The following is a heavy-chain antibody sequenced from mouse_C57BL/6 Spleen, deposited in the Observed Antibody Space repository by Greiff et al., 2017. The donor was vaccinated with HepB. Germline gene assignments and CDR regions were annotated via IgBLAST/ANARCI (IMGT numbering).Heavy chain of an antibody. J-gene: IGHJ1*03. CDR2: IYPGDGDT. CDR1: GYAFSSYW. CDR3: ARGLYEGYFDV. Sequence: QVQLKQSGAELVKPGASVKISCKASGYAFSSYWLNWVKQRPGKGLEWIGQIYPGDGDTNYNGKFKGKATLTADKSSSTAYMQRSSLTSEDSAVYFCARGLYEGYFDVWGTGTTVTVSS. D-gene: IGHD2-3*01. V-gene: IGHV1-80*01.